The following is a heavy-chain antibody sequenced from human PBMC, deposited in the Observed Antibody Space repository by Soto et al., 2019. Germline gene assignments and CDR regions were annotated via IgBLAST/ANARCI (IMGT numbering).Heavy chain of an antibody. Sequence: KFQGRVTITRDTSASTAYMELSSLRSEDTAVYYCARFGGYSGYDSLDYWGQGTLVTVSS. D-gene: IGHD5-12*01. J-gene: IGHJ4*02. CDR3: ARFGGYSGYDSLDY. V-gene: IGHV1-3*01.